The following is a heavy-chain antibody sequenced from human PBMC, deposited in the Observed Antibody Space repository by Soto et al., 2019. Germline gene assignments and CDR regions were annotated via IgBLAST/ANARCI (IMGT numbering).Heavy chain of an antibody. V-gene: IGHV4-34*01. J-gene: IGHJ4*02. CDR1: GGSFSGYY. CDR2: INHSGST. CDR3: ASDKITGLFDY. Sequence: QVQLQQWGAGLLKPSETLSLTCAVYGGSFSGYYWTWIRQPPGTGLEWIGEINHSGSTNYNPSLKTRVTISVDTSKNQCSLKLTSVTAADTAVYSCASDKITGLFDYWGQGTLVTVSS. D-gene: IGHD2-8*02.